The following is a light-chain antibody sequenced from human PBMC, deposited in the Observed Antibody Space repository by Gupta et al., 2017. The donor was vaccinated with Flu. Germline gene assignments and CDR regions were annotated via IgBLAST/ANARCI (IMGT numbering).Light chain of an antibody. Sequence: GDRVTITFRASQGISSYLAWYQQKPGKAPKVLIYNASILESGVPSRFSGSGSGTEFTLTISSLQPDDFATYYCQQYDSYPYAFGQGTKLEIK. CDR3: QQYDSYPYA. J-gene: IGKJ2*01. CDR2: NAS. CDR1: QGISSY. V-gene: IGKV1-5*03.